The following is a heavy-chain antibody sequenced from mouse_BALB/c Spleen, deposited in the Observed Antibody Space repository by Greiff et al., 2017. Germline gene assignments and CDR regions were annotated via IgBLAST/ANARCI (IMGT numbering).Heavy chain of an antibody. CDR1: GFNIKDTY. CDR3: ARRGYDGYYEGFAY. CDR2: IDPANGNT. V-gene: IGHV14-3*02. D-gene: IGHD2-3*01. Sequence: VQLQQSGAELVKPGASVKLSCTASGFNIKDTYMHWVKQRPEQGLEWIGRIDPANGNTKYDPKFQGKATITADTSSNTAYLQLSSLTSEDTAVYYCARRGYDGYYEGFAYWGQGTLVTVSA. J-gene: IGHJ3*01.